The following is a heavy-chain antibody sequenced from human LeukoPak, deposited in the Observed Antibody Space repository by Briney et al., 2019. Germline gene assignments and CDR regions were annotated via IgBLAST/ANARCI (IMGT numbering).Heavy chain of an antibody. CDR1: GGSISSGGYS. V-gene: IGHV4-30-2*01. J-gene: IGHJ5*02. D-gene: IGHD6-13*01. Sequence: SQTLSLTCAVSGGSISSGGYSWSWIRQPPGKGLEWIGYIYHSGSTYYNPSLKSRVTISVDRSKNQFSLKLSSVTAADTAVYYCARDSRDIAAAGSGDNWFDPWGQGTLVTVSS. CDR3: ARDSRDIAAAGSGDNWFDP. CDR2: IYHSGST.